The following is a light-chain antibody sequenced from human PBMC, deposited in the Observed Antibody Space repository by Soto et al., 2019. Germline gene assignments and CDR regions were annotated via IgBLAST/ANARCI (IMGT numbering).Light chain of an antibody. CDR1: QSITTW. CDR3: QRYNDYQYV. Sequence: DIQLTHSPSPLSASVGDRVTITCRASQSITTWLAWYQQKPGKAPKLLIYKAINLQSGVPSRFSGSGSGTEFTLTISSLQPDDVGTYYCQRYNDYQYVFGQGTKLDMK. CDR2: KAI. J-gene: IGKJ2*01. V-gene: IGKV1-5*03.